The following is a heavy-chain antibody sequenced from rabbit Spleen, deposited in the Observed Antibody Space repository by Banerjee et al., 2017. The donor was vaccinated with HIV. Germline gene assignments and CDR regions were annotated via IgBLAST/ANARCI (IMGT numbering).Heavy chain of an antibody. CDR3: ARRGDYSVSWRATDFNL. CDR1: GFSFSSSYY. J-gene: IGHJ4*01. Sequence: QEQLVESGGGLVQPEGSLTLTCTASGFSFSSSYYMCWVRQAPGKGLEWIGCIYTIGGNTYYASWVNGRFTISKTSSTTVDLKMTSLTAADTATYFCARRGDYSVSWRATDFNLWGPGTLVTVS. D-gene: IGHD2-1*01. V-gene: IGHV1S45*01. CDR2: IYTIGGNT.